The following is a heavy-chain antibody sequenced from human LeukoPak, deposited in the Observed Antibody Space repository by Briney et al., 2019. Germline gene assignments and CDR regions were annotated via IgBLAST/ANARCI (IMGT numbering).Heavy chain of an antibody. V-gene: IGHV3-48*03. CDR1: GFTFSSYE. CDR2: ISSNGSTI. J-gene: IGHJ4*02. Sequence: PGGSLRLSCAASGFTFSSYEMNWVRQAPGKGLEWVSYISSNGSTIYHADSVKGRFTISRDNSKNTLYLQMNSLRAEDTAVYYCAKGLRYSDNWGQGTLVTVSS. CDR3: AKGLRYSDN. D-gene: IGHD3-9*01.